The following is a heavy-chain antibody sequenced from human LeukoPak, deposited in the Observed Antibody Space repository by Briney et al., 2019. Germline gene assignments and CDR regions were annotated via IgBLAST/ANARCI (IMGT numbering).Heavy chain of an antibody. CDR3: AKDYSSGWYWRGPSINWFDP. CDR1: GFTFSSYA. J-gene: IGHJ5*02. Sequence: GGSLRLSCAASGFTFSSYAMSWVRRAPGKGLEWVSAISGSGGSTYYADSVKGRFTISRDNSKNTLYLQMNSLRAEDTAVYYCAKDYSSGWYWRGPSINWFDPWGQGTLVTVSS. D-gene: IGHD6-19*01. V-gene: IGHV3-23*01. CDR2: ISGSGGST.